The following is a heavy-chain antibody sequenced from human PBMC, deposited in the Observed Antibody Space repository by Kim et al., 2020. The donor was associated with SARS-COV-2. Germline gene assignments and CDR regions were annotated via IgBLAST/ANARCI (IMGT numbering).Heavy chain of an antibody. CDR1: DGSINTYY. V-gene: IGHV4-59*13. CDR2: MYYSGSA. J-gene: IGHJ1*01. D-gene: IGHD3-10*01. CDR3: ARGGGYGSSFQH. Sequence: SETLSLTCNVSDGSINTYYWSWIRQPPGKGLEWIGYMYYSGSANYNPSLKSRVSISVDTSKNRISLHLSSVTAADTAVYYCARGGGYGSSFQHWGQGILVTVSS.